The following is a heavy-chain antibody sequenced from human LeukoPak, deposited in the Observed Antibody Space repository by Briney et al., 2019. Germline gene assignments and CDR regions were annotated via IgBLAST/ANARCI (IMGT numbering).Heavy chain of an antibody. V-gene: IGHV1-46*01. CDR1: GYTFTSYY. CDR2: INPSGGST. CDR3: AREDSSGWYVFDY. Sequence: ASVTASCKASGYTFTSYYMHWVRQAPGQGLEWMGIINPSGGSTSYAQKFQGRVTMTRDTSTSTVYMELSSLRSEDTAVYYCAREDSSGWYVFDYWGQGTLVTVSS. J-gene: IGHJ4*02. D-gene: IGHD6-19*01.